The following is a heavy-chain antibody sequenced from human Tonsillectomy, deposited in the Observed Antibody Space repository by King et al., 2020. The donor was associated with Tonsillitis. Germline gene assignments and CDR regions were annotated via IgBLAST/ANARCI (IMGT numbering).Heavy chain of an antibody. CDR2: INPSGGST. CDR3: ARDRHGEPGSRGGMDV. J-gene: IGHJ6*02. CDR1: GYTFTSYY. D-gene: IGHD1-26*01. Sequence: VQLVESGAEVKKPGASVKVPCKASGYTFTSYYMHWVRQAPGQGLEWMGIINPSGGSTSYAQKFQGRVTMTRDTFTSAVYMELSSLRSEDTAVYYCARDRHGEPGSRGGMDVWGQGTTVTVSS. V-gene: IGHV1-46*03.